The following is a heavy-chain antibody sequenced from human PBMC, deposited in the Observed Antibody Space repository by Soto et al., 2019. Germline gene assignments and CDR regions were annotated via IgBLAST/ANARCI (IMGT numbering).Heavy chain of an antibody. V-gene: IGHV1-18*01. CDR3: ARYILSGYYGNYYYYAMDV. CDR1: DYTFTSYG. D-gene: IGHD3-9*01. Sequence: QVQLVQSGAEVKKPGASVKVSCRASDYTFTSYGISWVRQAPGQGLEWLGWISAYNGNTNYAQKFQGRVTMTTDTSTNTVYMELRSLRSDDSAMYFCARYILSGYYGNYYYYAMDVWGQGTTVAVSS. J-gene: IGHJ6*02. CDR2: ISAYNGNT.